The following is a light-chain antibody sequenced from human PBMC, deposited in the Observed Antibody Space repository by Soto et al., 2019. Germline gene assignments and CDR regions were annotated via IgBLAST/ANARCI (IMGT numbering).Light chain of an antibody. V-gene: IGKV1-5*01. J-gene: IGKJ4*01. Sequence: DIQMTQSPSTLSAFVGDRVTITCRASQSISSWLAWYQQKPGKAPKLLIYDASSLESGVPSRLSGSGSGTEFTLTISSLQPDDFATYYCQQFNDYPLTFGGGTKVEIK. CDR1: QSISSW. CDR3: QQFNDYPLT. CDR2: DAS.